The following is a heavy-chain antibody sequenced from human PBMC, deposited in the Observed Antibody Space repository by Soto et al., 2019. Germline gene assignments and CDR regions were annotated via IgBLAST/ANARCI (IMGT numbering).Heavy chain of an antibody. CDR1: GGSISSSSYY. CDR2: IYYSGST. D-gene: IGHD6-19*01. V-gene: IGHV4-39*01. J-gene: IGHJ4*02. CDR3: ARHAVPSGGFTAY. Sequence: QLQLQESGPGLVKPSETLSLTCTVSGGSISSSSYYWGWIRQPPGKGLEWIGSIYYSGSTYYNPSLKSRVTISVARSKNDFSLKLSSLAALDAAVYCCARHAVPSGGFTAYWVQGTLVIVSS.